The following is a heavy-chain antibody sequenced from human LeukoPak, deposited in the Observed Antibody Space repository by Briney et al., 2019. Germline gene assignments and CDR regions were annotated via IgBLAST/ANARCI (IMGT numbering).Heavy chain of an antibody. J-gene: IGHJ1*01. CDR3: AREVYCSSTSCYTGYFQH. Sequence: PGGSLRLSCAASGFTFSSYWMSWVRQAPGKGLEWVANIKQDGSGKYYVDSVKGRFTISRDNAKNSLYLQMNSLRSEDTAVYYCAREVYCSSTSCYTGYFQHWGQGTLVTVSS. D-gene: IGHD2-2*02. V-gene: IGHV3-7*01. CDR1: GFTFSSYW. CDR2: IKQDGSGK.